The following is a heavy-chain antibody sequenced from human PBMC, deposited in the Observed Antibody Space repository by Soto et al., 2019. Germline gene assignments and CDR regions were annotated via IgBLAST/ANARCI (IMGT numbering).Heavy chain of an antibody. D-gene: IGHD6-13*01. CDR3: ERDQAGAATVGNYFDY. J-gene: IGHJ4*02. CDR1: GYTFTSYY. Sequence: QVQLVQSGAEVKKPGASVKVSCKASGYTFTSYYMHWVRQAPGQGLEWMGIINPSGGSTSYAQKFQGRVTMTRDTSTSTVYMELSRLRSEDTAVYYCERDQAGAATVGNYFDYWGQGTLVTVSS. V-gene: IGHV1-46*01. CDR2: INPSGGST.